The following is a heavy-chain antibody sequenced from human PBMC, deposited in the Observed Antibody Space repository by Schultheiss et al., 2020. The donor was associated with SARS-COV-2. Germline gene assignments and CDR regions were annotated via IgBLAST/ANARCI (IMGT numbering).Heavy chain of an antibody. J-gene: IGHJ4*02. CDR2: IYYTGAT. Sequence: SETLSLTCAVSGGSISSGGYSWRWIRQPPGKGLEWVGYIYYTGATSYSPSLESRVTISLETSQNKFTLRMNSVTAADTAVYYCTRDDGYKGYDVWGQGTLVTVSS. CDR3: TRDDGYKGYDV. D-gene: IGHD5-12*01. V-gene: IGHV4-61*08. CDR1: GGSISSGGYS.